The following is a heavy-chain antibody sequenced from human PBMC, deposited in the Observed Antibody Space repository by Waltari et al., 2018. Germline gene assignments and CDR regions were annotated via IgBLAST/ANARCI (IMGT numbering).Heavy chain of an antibody. D-gene: IGHD2-2*01. Sequence: QVQLVQSGAEVKKPGASVKVSCKASGYTFTSYAMHWVRQAHGQMLEWMGWINACNGNIKESQRFQGRVTITSDTSARTVYMELRSLISEDTAVYYCARDTPGYYYGMDVWGQGTTVTVSS. CDR3: ARDTPGYYYGMDV. CDR1: GYTFTSYA. CDR2: INACNGNI. V-gene: IGHV1-3*01. J-gene: IGHJ6*02.